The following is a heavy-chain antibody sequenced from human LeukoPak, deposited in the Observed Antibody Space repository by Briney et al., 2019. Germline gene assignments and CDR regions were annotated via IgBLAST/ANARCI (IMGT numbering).Heavy chain of an antibody. CDR3: ARGQVPPYCSSTSCYHASIYYYYYYMDV. V-gene: IGHV4-61*02. J-gene: IGHJ6*03. Sequence: PSQTLSLTCTVSGNSISSGDNYWSWIRQPAGKGLEWIGRIYTSGSTNYNPSLKSRVTISVDTSKNQFSLKLSSVTAADTAVYYCARGQVPPYCSSTSCYHASIYYYYYYMDVWGKGTTVTVSS. CDR1: GNSISSGDNY. D-gene: IGHD2-2*01. CDR2: IYTSGST.